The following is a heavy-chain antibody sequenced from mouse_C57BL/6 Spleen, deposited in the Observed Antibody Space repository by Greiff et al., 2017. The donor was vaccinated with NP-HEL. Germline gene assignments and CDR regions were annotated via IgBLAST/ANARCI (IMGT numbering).Heavy chain of an antibody. Sequence: EVQLQQSGPVLVKPGASVKMSCKASGYTFTDYYMNWVKQSPGKSLEWIGVINPYNGGTSYNQKFKGKATLTVDKSSSTAYMELNSLTSEDSAVYYCARGSSKFAYWGQGTLVTVSA. CDR1: GYTFTDYY. J-gene: IGHJ3*01. D-gene: IGHD1-1*01. V-gene: IGHV1-19*01. CDR2: INPYNGGT. CDR3: ARGSSKFAY.